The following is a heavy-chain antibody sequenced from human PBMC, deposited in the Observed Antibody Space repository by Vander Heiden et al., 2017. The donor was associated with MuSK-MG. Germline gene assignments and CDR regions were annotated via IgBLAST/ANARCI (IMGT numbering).Heavy chain of an antibody. CDR3: ARAKAARPVGWFDP. CDR1: GFTFSSYA. CDR2: ISYDGSNK. J-gene: IGHJ5*02. Sequence: QVQLVESGGGVVQPGRSLRLSCAASGFTFSSYAMPWVRQAPGKGLEWVAVISYDGSNKYYADSVKGRFTISRDNSKNTLYLQMNSLRAEDTAVYYCARAKAARPVGWFDPWGQGTLVTVSS. D-gene: IGHD6-6*01. V-gene: IGHV3-30-3*01.